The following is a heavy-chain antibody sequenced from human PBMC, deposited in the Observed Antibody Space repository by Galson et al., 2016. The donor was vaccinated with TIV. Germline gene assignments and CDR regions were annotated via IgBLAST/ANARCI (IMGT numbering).Heavy chain of an antibody. D-gene: IGHD3-3*01. CDR3: ARMPTKTFDFWSGYDNQFHMDV. V-gene: IGHV1-18*04. CDR2: ISGYNGYT. Sequence: SVKVSCKASGYTLSSYSLNWVRQAPGQGLEWVGWISGYNGYTNSAQKFRGRVTMTTDTSTNTAYMKLRSLTSDDTAVYYCARMPTKTFDFWSGYDNQFHMDVWGKGTTVTVSS. CDR1: GYTLSSYS. J-gene: IGHJ6*03.